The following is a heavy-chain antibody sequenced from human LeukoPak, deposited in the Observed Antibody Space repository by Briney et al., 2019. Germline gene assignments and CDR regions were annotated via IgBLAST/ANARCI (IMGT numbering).Heavy chain of an antibody. CDR2: VDPREGET. CDR1: GNTLTELS. D-gene: IGHD4-17*01. J-gene: IGHJ6*02. CDR3: ATFIPRPNDYGDYLYYYYGMDV. Sequence: GASVKVSCKVSGNTLTELSMHWVRQAPGKGLEWMGGVDPREGETFYAQKFQGRVTMTEDTSTDTAYMELSSLRSEDTAIYYCATFIPRPNDYGDYLYYYYGMDVWGQGTTVTVSS. V-gene: IGHV1-24*01.